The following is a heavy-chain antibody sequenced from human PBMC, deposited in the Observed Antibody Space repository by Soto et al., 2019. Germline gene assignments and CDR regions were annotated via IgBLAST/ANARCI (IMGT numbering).Heavy chain of an antibody. CDR1: GFTVSSNY. D-gene: IGHD4-4*01. CDR3: ARGPSGTTVTTQSRPNDY. CDR2: IYSGGST. Sequence: LRLSCAASGFTVSSNYMSWVRQAPGKGLEWVSVIYSGGSTYYADSVKGRFTISRDNSKNTLYLQMNSLRAEDTAVYYCARGPSGTTVTTQSRPNDYWGQGTLVTVSS. J-gene: IGHJ4*02. V-gene: IGHV3-53*01.